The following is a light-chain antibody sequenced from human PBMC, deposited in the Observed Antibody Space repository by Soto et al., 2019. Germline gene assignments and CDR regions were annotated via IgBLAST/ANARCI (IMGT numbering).Light chain of an antibody. CDR3: CSYAGSTPYV. CDR1: SSDVGSYNL. J-gene: IGLJ1*01. CDR2: EGS. Sequence: QSALTQPASVSXSPGQSITIXCTGTSSDVGSYNLVSWYQQHPGKAPKLMIYEGSKRPSGVSNRFSGSKSGNTASLTISGLQAEDEADYYCCSYAGSTPYVFGTGTKLTVL. V-gene: IGLV2-23*01.